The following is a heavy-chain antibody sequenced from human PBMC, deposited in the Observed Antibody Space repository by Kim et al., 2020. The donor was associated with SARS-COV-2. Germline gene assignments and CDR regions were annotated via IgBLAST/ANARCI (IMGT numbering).Heavy chain of an antibody. CDR3: ARGGHNWNDGIDY. Sequence: ASVKVSCKSSGYTFSSYGITWVRQAPGQGLEWVGWISAYNGNTHYSDNLQGRVTMTTNTFTSTVYMDLRSLRSDDTAVYYCARGGHNWNDGIDYWGQGTL. D-gene: IGHD1-1*01. V-gene: IGHV1-18*01. CDR1: GYTFSSYG. CDR2: ISAYNGNT. J-gene: IGHJ4*02.